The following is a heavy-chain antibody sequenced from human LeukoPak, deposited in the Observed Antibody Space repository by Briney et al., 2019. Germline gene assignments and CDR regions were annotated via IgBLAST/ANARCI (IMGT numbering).Heavy chain of an antibody. CDR3: ASRSVAGTFDY. J-gene: IGHJ4*02. Sequence: SETLSLTCTVSGGPISSYYWSWIRQPPRKGLEWIGYIYYSGSTNYNPSLKSRVTISVDTSKNQFSLKLSSVTAADTAVYYCASRSVAGTFDYWGQGTLVTVSS. D-gene: IGHD6-19*01. V-gene: IGHV4-59*01. CDR1: GGPISSYY. CDR2: IYYSGST.